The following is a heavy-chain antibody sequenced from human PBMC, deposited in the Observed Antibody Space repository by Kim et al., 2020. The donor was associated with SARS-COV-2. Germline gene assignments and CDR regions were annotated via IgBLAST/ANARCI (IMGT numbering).Heavy chain of an antibody. CDR1: GFSLSTGGVG. CDR2: IYWDDDK. V-gene: IGHV2-5*02. Sequence: SGPTLVNPTQTLTLTCTFSGFSLSTGGVGVGWIRQPPREALEWLALIYWDDDKRYSPSLKTRLTITKDTSKNQVVLTMTNLDPVDTATYFCARNAIQGDNRIFDYWGQGTLVTVSS. CDR3: ARNAIQGDNRIFDY. J-gene: IGHJ4*02. D-gene: IGHD2-21*02.